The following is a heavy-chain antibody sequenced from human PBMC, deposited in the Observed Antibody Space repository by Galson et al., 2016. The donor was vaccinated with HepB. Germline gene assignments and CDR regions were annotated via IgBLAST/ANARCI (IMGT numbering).Heavy chain of an antibody. D-gene: IGHD2-8*02. Sequence: SLRLSCAASGLSFSSYGLHWVRQAPGKGLAWVATIWPDVNKKSYADSVKGRFTISRGNSKNTLYLQMNSVRGEDTAVYYCATGFREKPYWSRRHCTGSTCYDSGDNNNGMDVWGQGTTVTVSS. V-gene: IGHV3-33*03. J-gene: IGHJ6*02. CDR1: GLSFSSYG. CDR2: IWPDVNKK. CDR3: ATGFREKPYWSRRHCTGSTCYDSGDNNNGMDV.